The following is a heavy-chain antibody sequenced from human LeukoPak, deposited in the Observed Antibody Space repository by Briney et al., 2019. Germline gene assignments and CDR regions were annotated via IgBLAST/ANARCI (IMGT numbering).Heavy chain of an antibody. Sequence: SETLSLTCTVSGGSISSYYWSWIRQPPGKGLEWIGYIYTSGSTNYNPSLKSRVTISVDTSKNQFSLKLSSVTAADTAVYYCARIPARLGYCTNGVCSYYYYYYMDVWGKGTTVTVSS. D-gene: IGHD2-8*01. J-gene: IGHJ6*03. CDR3: ARIPARLGYCTNGVCSYYYYYYMDV. CDR1: GGSISSYY. CDR2: IYTSGST. V-gene: IGHV4-4*09.